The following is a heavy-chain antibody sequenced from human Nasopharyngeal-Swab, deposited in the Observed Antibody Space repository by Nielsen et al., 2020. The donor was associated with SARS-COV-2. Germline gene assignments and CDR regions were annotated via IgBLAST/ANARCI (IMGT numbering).Heavy chain of an antibody. Sequence: GGSLRLSCAASGFTFDNYEMNWVRQAPGKGLEWVSYISTSGATIHYADSVRGRFTISRDNAMKSLYLQMNSLRAEDTAVYYCARASRGWSWGQGTLVTVSS. CDR2: ISTSGATI. J-gene: IGHJ5*02. CDR1: GFTFDNYE. D-gene: IGHD6-19*01. CDR3: ARASRGWS. V-gene: IGHV3-48*03.